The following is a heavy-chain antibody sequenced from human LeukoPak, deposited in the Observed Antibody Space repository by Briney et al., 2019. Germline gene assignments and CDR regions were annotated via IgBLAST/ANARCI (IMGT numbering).Heavy chain of an antibody. Sequence: ASVKVSCKASGYTFTSYGISGVRQAPGQGLEWMGWISAYNGNTNYAQKLQGRVTMTTDTSTSTAYMELRSLRSDDTAVYYCARDLGAAYYYDSSGSNDAFDIWGQGTMVTVSS. CDR2: ISAYNGNT. D-gene: IGHD3-22*01. CDR1: GYTFTSYG. CDR3: ARDLGAAYYYDSSGSNDAFDI. V-gene: IGHV1-18*01. J-gene: IGHJ3*02.